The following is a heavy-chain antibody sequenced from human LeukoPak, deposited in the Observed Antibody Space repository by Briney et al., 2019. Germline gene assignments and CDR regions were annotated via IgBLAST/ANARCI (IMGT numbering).Heavy chain of an antibody. D-gene: IGHD1-26*01. CDR1: GYTFTSYY. J-gene: IGHJ4*02. CDR3: AKSRPTGAFNY. V-gene: IGHV1-46*01. CDR2: INPSGGST. Sequence: GASVKVSCKASGYTFTSYYMHWVRQAPGQGLEWMGIINPSGGSTSYAQKFQGRVTMTRDMSTSTVYMELSSLRSEDTAVYYCAKSRPTGAFNYWGQGTLVTVSS.